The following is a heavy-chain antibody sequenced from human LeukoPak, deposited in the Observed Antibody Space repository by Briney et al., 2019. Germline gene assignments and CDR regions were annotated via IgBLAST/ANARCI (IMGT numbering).Heavy chain of an antibody. J-gene: IGHJ4*02. CDR1: GFTFTGHS. Sequence: PGGSLRLSCVASGFTFTGHSMHWVRQAPGKGLEWVAVVGNDEKTIFYADSLKGRFTVSRDNSKNTVYLQMISLRDEDTAVYYCAREKQLGGTPFDYGGQGSLVTVSA. CDR2: VGNDEKTI. CDR3: AREKQLGGTPFDY. D-gene: IGHD1-26*01. V-gene: IGHV3-30*04.